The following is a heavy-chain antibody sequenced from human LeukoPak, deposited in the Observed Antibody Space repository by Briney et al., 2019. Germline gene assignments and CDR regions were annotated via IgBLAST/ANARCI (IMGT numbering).Heavy chain of an antibody. CDR2: ISYDGSNK. CDR3: AKDPDSSGYGGYFDY. D-gene: IGHD6-19*01. Sequence: GGSLRLSCAASGFTFSSYGMHWVRQAPGKGLEWVAVISYDGSNKYYADSAKGGFTISRDNSKNTLYLQMNSLRAEDTAVYYCAKDPDSSGYGGYFDYWGQGTLVTVSS. CDR1: GFTFSSYG. V-gene: IGHV3-30*18. J-gene: IGHJ4*02.